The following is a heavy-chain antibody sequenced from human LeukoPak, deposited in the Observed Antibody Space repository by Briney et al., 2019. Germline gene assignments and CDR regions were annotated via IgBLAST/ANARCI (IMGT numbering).Heavy chain of an antibody. D-gene: IGHD3-22*01. CDR3: AGLVGRYSSGLYYYYFDY. J-gene: IGHJ4*02. V-gene: IGHV4-4*02. CDR1: GDSINSLDL. CDR2: MYLSGTT. Sequence: SGTLSLTCTVSGDSINSLDLWSWVRQPPGKGLEWIGEMYLSGTTHSNPSVKGRVTVSIDKSKNQFFLNLSSVTAADTAVYYCAGLVGRYSSGLYYYYFDYWGQGTLVTVSS.